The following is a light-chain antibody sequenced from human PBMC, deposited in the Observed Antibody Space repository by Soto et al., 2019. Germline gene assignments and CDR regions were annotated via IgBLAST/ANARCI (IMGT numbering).Light chain of an antibody. CDR1: ALPKKY. V-gene: IGLV3-25*03. CDR2: KDN. CDR3: QSIDGTGSLYV. Sequence: SYELTQSPSVSVSPGQTARITCSGDALPKKYVYWYQLRPGQAPSLIVYKDNERPSGIPERFSGSSSGPTATLTISGVQAEDEADYYCQSIDGTGSLYVFGGGTKLTVL. J-gene: IGLJ1*01.